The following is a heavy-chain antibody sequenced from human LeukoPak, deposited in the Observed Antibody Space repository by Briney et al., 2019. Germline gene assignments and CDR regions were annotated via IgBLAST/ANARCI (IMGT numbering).Heavy chain of an antibody. D-gene: IGHD1-14*01. CDR2: INPNSGST. CDR3: ARDPPECREAVMNLFDY. V-gene: IGHV1-2*02. CDR1: GYTFTSYY. Sequence: ASVKVSCKASGYTFTSYYMNWVRQAPGQGLEWMGWINPNSGSTNYAQKFQGRVTMTRDTSISTAYMELSRLRSDDTAVYYCARDPPECREAVMNLFDYWGQGTLVTVSS. J-gene: IGHJ4*02.